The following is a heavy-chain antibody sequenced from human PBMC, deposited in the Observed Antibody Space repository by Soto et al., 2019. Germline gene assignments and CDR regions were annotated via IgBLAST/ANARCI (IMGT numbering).Heavy chain of an antibody. CDR2: IIPIFGTA. CDR1: GGTFSSYA. Sequence: QVQLVQSGAEVKKPGSSVKVSCKASGGTFSSYAISWVRQAPGQGLEWMGGIIPIFGTANYAQKFQGRVTITADESTSTDYMELSSLRAEDPAVYYCARDRPYYDDFWGGYSIPDRPGLLYYGIDVWGQGTTVTVSS. V-gene: IGHV1-69*01. CDR3: ARDRPYYDDFWGGYSIPDRPGLLYYGIDV. J-gene: IGHJ6*02. D-gene: IGHD3-3*01.